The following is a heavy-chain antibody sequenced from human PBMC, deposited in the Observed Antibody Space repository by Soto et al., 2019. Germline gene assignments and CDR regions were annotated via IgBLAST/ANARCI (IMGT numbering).Heavy chain of an antibody. CDR2: MNPNSGNT. V-gene: IGHV1-8*01. Sequence: QVQLVQSGAEVKKPGASVKVSCKASGYTFTSYDINWVRQATGQGLEWMGWMNPNSGNTGYAQKFQGRVTMTRNTSISTAYMELSSLRSEDTAVYYCARGSYYDFCSGYYEGPRPNWFDPWGQGTLVTVSS. CDR3: ARGSYYDFCSGYYEGPRPNWFDP. J-gene: IGHJ5*02. CDR1: GYTFTSYD. D-gene: IGHD3-3*01.